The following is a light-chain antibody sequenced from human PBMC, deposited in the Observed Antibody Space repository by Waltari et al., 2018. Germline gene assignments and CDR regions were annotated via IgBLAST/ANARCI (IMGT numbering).Light chain of an antibody. CDR1: NIDGRR. Sequence: YVLTPPVSVSVAPGETATIPCRCPNIDGRRVFWYHQQPGQAPIRDIYLDARRPSGIPDRFSGSSSLDTATLTIAAAEAGDEADYCCQVWNTGFDPSADPLVFGGGTKLAVL. J-gene: IGLJ2*01. CDR2: LDA. V-gene: IGLV3-21*01. CDR3: QVWNTGFDPSADPLV.